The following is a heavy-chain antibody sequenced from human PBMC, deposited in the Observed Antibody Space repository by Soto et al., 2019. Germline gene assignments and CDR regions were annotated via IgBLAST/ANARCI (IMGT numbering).Heavy chain of an antibody. CDR3: AKDSFINLRGYDSY. CDR2: ISGSGDST. V-gene: IGHV3-23*01. D-gene: IGHD5-12*01. J-gene: IGHJ4*02. CDR1: GFTFSTYA. Sequence: LRLSCAASGFTFSTYAMIWVRQAPGKGLEWVSAISGSGDSTYYADSVKGRFTISRDNSKNTLYLQMSSLRAEDTAIYYCAKDSFINLRGYDSYWGQGTLVTVSS.